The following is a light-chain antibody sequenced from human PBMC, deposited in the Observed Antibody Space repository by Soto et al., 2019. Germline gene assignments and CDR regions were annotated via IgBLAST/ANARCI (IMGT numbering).Light chain of an antibody. V-gene: IGKV3-20*01. CDR3: QQYDSSPWT. CDR2: GAS. J-gene: IGKJ1*01. CDR1: KSVRSSY. Sequence: EIALTQSPGTLSLSPGERATLSCRASKSVRSSYLAWYPQKPGEAPRLLIYGASSRATCIPDRFSVSGSGADCTLTISRLEPEYFAVYNLQQYDSSPWTFGQPTNVQIK.